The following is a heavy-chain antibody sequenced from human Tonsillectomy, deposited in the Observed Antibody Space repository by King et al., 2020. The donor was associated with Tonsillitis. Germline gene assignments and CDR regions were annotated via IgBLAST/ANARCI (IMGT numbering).Heavy chain of an antibody. J-gene: IGHJ2*01. CDR1: GGTFSSYA. CDR2: VIPIFGTA. V-gene: IGHV1-69*01. Sequence: VQLVESGAEVKKPGSSVKVSCKASGGTFSSYAISWVRQAPGQGLEWMGGVIPIFGTANYAQKFQGRVTITADESTSTAYMELSSLRSEDTAVYYCARTVVTAPTTHWYFDLWGRGTLVTVSS. D-gene: IGHD2-21*02. CDR3: ARTVVTAPTTHWYFDL.